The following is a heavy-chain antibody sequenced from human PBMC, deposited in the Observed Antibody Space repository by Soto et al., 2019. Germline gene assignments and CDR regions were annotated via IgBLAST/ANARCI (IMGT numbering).Heavy chain of an antibody. D-gene: IGHD4-17*01. CDR3: ARTDYGDVGYYYYGMDV. CDR2: INPNSGGT. CDR1: GYTFTGYY. Sequence: ASVEVSCKASGYTFTGYYMHWVRQAPGQGLEWIGWINPNSGGTNYAQKFQGWVTMTRDTSISTAYMELSRLRSDDTAVYYCARTDYGDVGYYYYGMDVWGQGTTVTVSS. J-gene: IGHJ6*02. V-gene: IGHV1-2*04.